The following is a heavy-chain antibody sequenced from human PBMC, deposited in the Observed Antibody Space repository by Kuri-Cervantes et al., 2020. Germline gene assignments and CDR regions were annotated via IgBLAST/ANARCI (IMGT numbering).Heavy chain of an antibody. D-gene: IGHD1-26*01. Sequence: GGSLRLSCAASGFTFSDYYMSWIRQAPGKGLEWVSYISSSGSTIYYADSVKGRFTISRDNAKNSLYLQMSSLRAEDTAIYYCARDGKHTNSFDVWGQGTMVTVSS. J-gene: IGHJ3*01. V-gene: IGHV3-11*04. CDR2: ISSSGSTI. CDR1: GFTFSDYY. CDR3: ARDGKHTNSFDV.